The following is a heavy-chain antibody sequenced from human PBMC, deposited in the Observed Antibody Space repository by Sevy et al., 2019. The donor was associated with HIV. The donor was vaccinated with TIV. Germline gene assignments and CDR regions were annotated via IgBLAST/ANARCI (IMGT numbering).Heavy chain of an antibody. CDR2: ISSSGSTI. J-gene: IGHJ4*02. CDR1: GFTFSSYE. D-gene: IGHD3-10*01. V-gene: IGHV3-48*03. CDR3: ARGDMVRGVIIFGY. Sequence: GGSLRLSCAASGFTFSSYEMNWVRQAPGKGLEWVSYISSSGSTIYYADSVKGRFTISRDNAKNSLYLQMNSLRAEDTAVYYCARGDMVRGVIIFGYWGQGTLVTVSS.